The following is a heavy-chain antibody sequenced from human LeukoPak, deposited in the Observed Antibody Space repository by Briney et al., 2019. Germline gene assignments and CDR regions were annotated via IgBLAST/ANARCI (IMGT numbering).Heavy chain of an antibody. Sequence: GGSLRLSCAASGFTFDDYAMHWVRQAPGKGLEWVSGISWNSGSIGYADSVKGRFTISRDNAKNSLYLQMNSLRAEDTALYYCAKDIAAAGKSPDYYYYGMDVWGQGTTVTVSS. D-gene: IGHD6-13*01. CDR2: ISWNSGSI. J-gene: IGHJ6*02. CDR1: GFTFDDYA. CDR3: AKDIAAAGKSPDYYYYGMDV. V-gene: IGHV3-9*01.